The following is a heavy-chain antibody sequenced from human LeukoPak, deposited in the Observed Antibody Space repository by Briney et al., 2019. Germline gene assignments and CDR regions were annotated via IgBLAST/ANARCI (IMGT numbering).Heavy chain of an antibody. J-gene: IGHJ6*03. V-gene: IGHV4-61*02. CDR1: GGSISSGSYY. CDR3: GRDFSEGRRGGGSGSYYFPGYYYYYMDV. Sequence: SQTLSLTCTVSGGSISSGSYYWSWIRQPAGKGLDWIGRIYTSGSTNYNPSLKSRVTISVDTSKNQFSLELSSVTAADTAVYYWGRDFSEGRRGGGSGSYYFPGYYYYYMDVWGKGTTVTISS. CDR2: IYTSGST. D-gene: IGHD3-10*01.